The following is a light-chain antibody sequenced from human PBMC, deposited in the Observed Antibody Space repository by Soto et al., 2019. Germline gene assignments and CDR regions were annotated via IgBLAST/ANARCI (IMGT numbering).Light chain of an antibody. J-gene: IGKJ4*01. Sequence: EIMMTQSPATVSVSPGERATLSCRASQSIRTKVAWYQQKPGQALRLLIYDASTRAAGLSSRFSGSGSGTEFPLPISSLQSEDVAIFYCQQYNDWPPLTFGGGTRLE. CDR3: QQYNDWPPLT. V-gene: IGKV3-15*01. CDR1: QSIRTK. CDR2: DAS.